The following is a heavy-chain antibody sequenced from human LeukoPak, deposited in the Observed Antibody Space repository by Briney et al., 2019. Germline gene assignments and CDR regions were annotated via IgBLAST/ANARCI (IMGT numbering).Heavy chain of an antibody. CDR3: ARDQGWLPFY. Sequence: ASVKVSCKASGYTFTSYYMHWVRQAPGQGLEWMGIINPSGGSTSYTQKFQGRVTMTRDTSTSTVYMELSSLRSEDTAAYYCARDQGWLPFYWGQGTLVTVSS. J-gene: IGHJ4*02. D-gene: IGHD5-12*01. CDR1: GYTFTSYY. V-gene: IGHV1-46*01. CDR2: INPSGGST.